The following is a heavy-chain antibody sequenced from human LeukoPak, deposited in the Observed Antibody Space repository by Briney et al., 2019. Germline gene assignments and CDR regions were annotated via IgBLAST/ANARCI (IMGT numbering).Heavy chain of an antibody. CDR1: GLFFSSYE. V-gene: IGHV3-48*03. CDR2: ISGRGATI. J-gene: IGHJ6*02. CDR3: ARYGTIPYYYGMDF. D-gene: IGHD2-21*01. Sequence: GGSLRLSCAVAGLFFSSYERNWVRQAPGKGLEWVSYISGRGATIYYADSVKGRFTISRDNAKNSLYLQMNSLRAEDTAVYYCARYGTIPYYYGMDFWGQGTTVTVSS.